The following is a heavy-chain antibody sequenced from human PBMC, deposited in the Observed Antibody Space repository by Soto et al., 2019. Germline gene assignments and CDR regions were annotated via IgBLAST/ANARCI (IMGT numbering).Heavy chain of an antibody. D-gene: IGHD5-12*01. Sequence: QVQLVESGGGVVQPGRSLRLSCAASGFTFSSYAMHWVRQAPGKGLEWVAVISYDGSNKYYADSVKGRFTISRDNSKNTLYLQMNSLRAEDTAVYYCARDGCSTRRWLQFCYYGMDVWGQGTTVTVSS. J-gene: IGHJ6*02. V-gene: IGHV3-30-3*01. CDR1: GFTFSSYA. CDR2: ISYDGSNK. CDR3: ARDGCSTRRWLQFCYYGMDV.